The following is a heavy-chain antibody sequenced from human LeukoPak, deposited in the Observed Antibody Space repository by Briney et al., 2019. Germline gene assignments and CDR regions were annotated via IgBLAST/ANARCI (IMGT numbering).Heavy chain of an antibody. J-gene: IGHJ4*02. Sequence: GRSLRLSCVASGFTFSTYGMHWVRQAPGKGLEWVAVIWYDGSNRYYADSVKGRFTISRDSSKSTLYLQMNSLRAEDTAVYYCAKGRYDFWSGIDHWGQGTLVTVSS. V-gene: IGHV3-33*06. CDR3: AKGRYDFWSGIDH. CDR1: GFTFSTYG. CDR2: IWYDGSNR. D-gene: IGHD3-3*01.